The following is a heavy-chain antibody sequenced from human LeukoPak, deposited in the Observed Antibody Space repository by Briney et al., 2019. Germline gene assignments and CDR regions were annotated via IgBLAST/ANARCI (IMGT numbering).Heavy chain of an antibody. V-gene: IGHV4-39*02. CDR1: GDSISSGPYY. D-gene: IGHD3-10*01. Sequence: PSETLSLTCTVPGDSISSGPYYWGWIRQPPGKGLEWIGNIYYGENTYYNPSLKSRVTISIDTSNNQFYLKLSSLTAADTAVYYCARDHLLWSSAFDIWGQGTMVTVSS. CDR3: ARDHLLWSSAFDI. J-gene: IGHJ3*02. CDR2: IYYGENT.